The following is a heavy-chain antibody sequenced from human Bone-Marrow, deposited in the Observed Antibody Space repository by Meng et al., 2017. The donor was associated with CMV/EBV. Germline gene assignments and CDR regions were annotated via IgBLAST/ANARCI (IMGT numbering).Heavy chain of an antibody. Sequence: SVKVSCKASGGTFSSYAISWVRQAPGQGLEWMGGIIPIFGTANYAQKFQGRVTITTDESTSTAYMELSSLRSEDTAVYYCARDIGGWEPLVSYWGQGTLVTVSS. D-gene: IGHD1-26*01. V-gene: IGHV1-69*05. CDR2: IIPIFGTA. CDR3: ARDIGGWEPLVSY. J-gene: IGHJ4*02. CDR1: GGTFSSYA.